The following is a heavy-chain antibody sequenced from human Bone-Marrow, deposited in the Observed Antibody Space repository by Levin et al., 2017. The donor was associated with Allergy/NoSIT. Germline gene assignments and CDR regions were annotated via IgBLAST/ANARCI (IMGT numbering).Heavy chain of an antibody. D-gene: IGHD2-15*01. CDR2: VSSAGTTQ. Sequence: QPGGSLRLSCAASGFTFSSYGMHWVRQAPGKGLEWVAVVSSAGTTQYYPDSVKGRFTISRDNSKNMLYLQMNSLRPENTGVDYCAKLFGDPGHCSGGTCPDYWGQGTLVTVSS. CDR1: GFTFSSYG. CDR3: AKLFGDPGHCSGGTCPDY. V-gene: IGHV3-30*18. J-gene: IGHJ4*02.